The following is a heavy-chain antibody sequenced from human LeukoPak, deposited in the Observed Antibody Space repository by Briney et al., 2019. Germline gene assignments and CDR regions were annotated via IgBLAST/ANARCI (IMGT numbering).Heavy chain of an antibody. D-gene: IGHD3-3*01. Sequence: PGGSLRLSCAASGFTFSSYAMHWVRQAPGKGLEYVSAISSDGGSTYYANSVKGRFTISRDNSKNTLYLQMGSLRAEDMAVYYCARVFDFWSGYSFGAFDIWGQGTMVTVSS. J-gene: IGHJ3*02. CDR2: ISSDGGST. CDR1: GFTFSSYA. V-gene: IGHV3-64*01. CDR3: ARVFDFWSGYSFGAFDI.